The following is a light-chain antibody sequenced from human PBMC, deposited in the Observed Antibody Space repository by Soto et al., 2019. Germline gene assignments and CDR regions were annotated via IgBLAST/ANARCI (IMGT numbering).Light chain of an antibody. J-gene: IGKJ1*01. Sequence: EIVLTQSPGSLSLSPGERATLSCRASQSVDSSFFAWYQQKPGQDPRLLIYGASNRATGIPDRFSGRGSGTDFTLTITGLEPEDFAVYYCQQYVSSVTFGQGTKVEIK. CDR3: QQYVSSVT. CDR1: QSVDSSF. V-gene: IGKV3-20*01. CDR2: GAS.